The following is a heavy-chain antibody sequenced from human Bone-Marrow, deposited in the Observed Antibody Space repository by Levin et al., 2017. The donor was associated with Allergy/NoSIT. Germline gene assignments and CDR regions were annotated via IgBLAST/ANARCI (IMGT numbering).Heavy chain of an antibody. CDR1: GFTFSSYG. Sequence: PGGSLRLSCAPSGFTFSSYGMHWVRQAPGKGLEWVAVISYDGNDEYYADSVKGRFTISRDNSKNTLFLQMNSLRAEDTAVYYCARTPNRYARLDYWGQGTLVTVSS. J-gene: IGHJ4*02. CDR3: ARTPNRYARLDY. CDR2: ISYDGNDE. V-gene: IGHV3-30*03. D-gene: IGHD1-14*01.